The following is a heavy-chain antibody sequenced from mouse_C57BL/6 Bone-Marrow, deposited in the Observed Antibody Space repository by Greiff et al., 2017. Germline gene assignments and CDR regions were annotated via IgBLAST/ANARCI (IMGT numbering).Heavy chain of an antibody. Sequence: VKLQESGAELARPGASVKLSCKASGYTFTSYGISWVKQRTGQGLEWIGEIYPRSGNTYYNEKFKGKATLTADKSSSTAYMELRSLTSEDSAVYFCARSVIFYAMDYWGQGTSVTVSS. J-gene: IGHJ4*01. CDR3: ARSVIFYAMDY. CDR1: GYTFTSYG. V-gene: IGHV1-81*01. CDR2: IYPRSGNT.